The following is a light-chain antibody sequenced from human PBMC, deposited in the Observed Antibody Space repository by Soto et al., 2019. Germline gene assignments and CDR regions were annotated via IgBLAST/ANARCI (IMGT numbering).Light chain of an antibody. CDR3: QQYIILPQT. CDR2: GAF. J-gene: IGKJ2*01. Sequence: EILMTQSPVTLSVSPGERATLSCRASQSVSSNLAWYQQKPGQAPSLLIYGAFTRATGIPARFSGTGSGTEFTLTISSLQSEDFALYYCQQYIILPQTFGQGTKLEIK. V-gene: IGKV3-15*01. CDR1: QSVSSN.